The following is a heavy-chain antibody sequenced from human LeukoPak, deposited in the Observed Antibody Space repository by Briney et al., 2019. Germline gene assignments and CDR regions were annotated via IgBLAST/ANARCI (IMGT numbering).Heavy chain of an antibody. J-gene: IGHJ4*02. V-gene: IGHV3-33*01. D-gene: IGHD1-26*01. CDR1: GFTFSSYG. CDR2: IWYDGSNK. CDR3: ARMGATRFYYFDY. Sequence: GGSLRLSCAASGFTFSSYGMHWVRQAPGKGLEWVAVIWYDGSNKYYADSVKGRFTISRDNSKNTLYLQMNSLRAEDTAVYYCARMGATRFYYFDYWGQGTLVTVSS.